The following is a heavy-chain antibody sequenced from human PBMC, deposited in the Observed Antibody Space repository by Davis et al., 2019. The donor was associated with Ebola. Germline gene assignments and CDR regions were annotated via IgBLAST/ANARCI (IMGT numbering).Heavy chain of an antibody. V-gene: IGHV1-3*01. CDR3: ARNLPVWWQRGGDWFDP. CDR1: GYTFTSYA. Sequence: ASVKVSCKASGYTFTSYAMHWVRQAPGQRLEWMGWINAGNGNTKYSQKFQGRVTITRDTSASTAYMELSSLRSEDTAVYYCARNLPVWWQRGGDWFDPWGQGTLVTVSS. CDR2: INAGNGNT. D-gene: IGHD5-12*01. J-gene: IGHJ5*02.